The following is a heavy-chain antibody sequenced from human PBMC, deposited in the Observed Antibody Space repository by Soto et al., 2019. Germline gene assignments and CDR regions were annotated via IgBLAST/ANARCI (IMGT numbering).Heavy chain of an antibody. CDR2: IDPSDSYT. CDR3: ARMGCSGGSCYDPYY. CDR1: GYSFTSYW. D-gene: IGHD2-15*01. Sequence: PGESLKISCKGSGYSFTSYWISWVRQMPGKGLEWMGRIDPSDSYTNYSPSFQGHVTISADKSISTAYLQWSSLKASDTAMYYCARMGCSGGSCYDPYYWGQGTLVTVSS. J-gene: IGHJ4*02. V-gene: IGHV5-10-1*01.